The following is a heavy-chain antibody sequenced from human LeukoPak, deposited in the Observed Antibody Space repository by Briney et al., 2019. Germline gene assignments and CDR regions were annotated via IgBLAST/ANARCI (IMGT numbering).Heavy chain of an antibody. CDR3: AKDETYYDYVWGSYHKYYFDY. CDR1: GFTFSSYA. V-gene: IGHV3-23*01. J-gene: IGHJ4*02. D-gene: IGHD3-16*02. CDR2: ISGSGGST. Sequence: PGGSLGLSCAASGFTFSSYAMSWVRQAPGKGLEWVSAISGSGGSTYYADSVKGRFTISRDNSKNTLYLQMNSLRAEDTAVYYCAKDETYYDYVWGSYHKYYFDYWGQGTLVTVSS.